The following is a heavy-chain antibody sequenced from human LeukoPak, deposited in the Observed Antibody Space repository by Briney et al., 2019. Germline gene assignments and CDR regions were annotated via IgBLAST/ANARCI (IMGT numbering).Heavy chain of an antibody. CDR1: GGSISSYY. Sequence: PSETLSLTCTVSGGSISSYYWSWIRQPPGKGLEWIGEINHSGSAYYNPSLKSRVTISVDTSKNQFSLKLSSVTAADTAVYYCARVQSRLSWFDPWGQGTLVTVSS. CDR2: INHSGSA. V-gene: IGHV4-34*01. J-gene: IGHJ5*02. CDR3: ARVQSRLSWFDP.